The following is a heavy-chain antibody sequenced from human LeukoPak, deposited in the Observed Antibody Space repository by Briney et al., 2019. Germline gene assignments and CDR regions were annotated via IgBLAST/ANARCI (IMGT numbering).Heavy chain of an antibody. Sequence: SQTLSLTSAISGDSVSSNSVTWNWIRQSPSRGLEWLGRTYYYRSEWYNHYATSVKSRAIISPDTSKNQFSLQLNSVTPEDTAVYYCARVIWFGEAYGMDVWGQGTTVTVSS. CDR3: ARVIWFGEAYGMDV. J-gene: IGHJ6*02. CDR1: GDSVSSNSVT. D-gene: IGHD3-10*01. V-gene: IGHV6-1*01. CDR2: TYYYRSEWYN.